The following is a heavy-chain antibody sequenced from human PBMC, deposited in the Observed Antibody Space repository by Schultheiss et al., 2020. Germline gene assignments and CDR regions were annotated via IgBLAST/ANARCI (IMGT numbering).Heavy chain of an antibody. D-gene: IGHD4-17*01. J-gene: IGHJ4*02. Sequence: TLSLTCAVSGGSISSSNWWSWVRQPPGKGLEWIGEINHSGSTNYNPSLKSRVTISVDTSKNQFSLKLSSVTAADTAVYYCAREGNVGDYGDYLYDYWGQGTLVTVSS. V-gene: IGHV4-4*02. CDR2: INHSGST. CDR1: GGSISSSNW. CDR3: AREGNVGDYGDYLYDY.